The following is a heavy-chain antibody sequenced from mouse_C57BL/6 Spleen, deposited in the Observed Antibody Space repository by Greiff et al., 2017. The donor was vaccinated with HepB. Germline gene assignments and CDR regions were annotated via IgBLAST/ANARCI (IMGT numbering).Heavy chain of an antibody. Sequence: EVKLMESGGGLVKPGGSLKLSCAASGFTFSDYGMHWVRQAPEKGLEWVAYISSGSSTIYYADTVKGRFTISRDNAKNTLFLQMTSLRSEDTAMYYCARDDYDEDAMDYWGQGTSVTVSS. D-gene: IGHD2-4*01. CDR3: ARDDYDEDAMDY. CDR1: GFTFSDYG. CDR2: ISSGSSTI. J-gene: IGHJ4*01. V-gene: IGHV5-17*01.